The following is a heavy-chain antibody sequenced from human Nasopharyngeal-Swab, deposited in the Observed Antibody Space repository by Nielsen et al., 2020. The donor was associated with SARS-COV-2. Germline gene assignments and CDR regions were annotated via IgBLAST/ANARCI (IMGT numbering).Heavy chain of an antibody. CDR1: GFTFSSYW. D-gene: IGHD2-21*02. CDR3: AKLPVVVTANDNWYFDL. J-gene: IGHJ2*01. CDR2: IDGDGSIT. V-gene: IGHV3-74*01. Sequence: GESLKISCAASGFTFSSYWMHWVRLAPGKGLVWVARIDGDGSITNYADSVEGRFGISRDNAKNTVYLQMNSLRAEDTALYYCAKLPVVVTANDNWYFDLWGRGTLVTVSS.